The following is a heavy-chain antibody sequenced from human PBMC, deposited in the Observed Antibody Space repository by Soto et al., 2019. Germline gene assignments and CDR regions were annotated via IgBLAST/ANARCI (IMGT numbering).Heavy chain of an antibody. CDR2: ISSSGSTI. V-gene: IGHV3-48*01. J-gene: IGHJ6*03. CDR3: ARQYDYGDLYYSYYYMDV. Sequence: GGSLRLSCAASGFTFSAYSMNWVRQAPGKGLEWVSYISSSGSTIYYADSVRDRFTISRDNAKNSLYLQMNSLRAEDTAVYYCARQYDYGDLYYSYYYMDVWGKGTTVTVSS. CDR1: GFTFSAYS. D-gene: IGHD4-17*01.